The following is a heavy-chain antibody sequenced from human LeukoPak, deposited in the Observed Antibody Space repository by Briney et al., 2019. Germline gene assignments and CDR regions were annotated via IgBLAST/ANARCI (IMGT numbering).Heavy chain of an antibody. Sequence: GGSLRLSCAASGFTFNNYAMSWLRQAPGKGLEGVSVISGSGGSTDYADSVKGRFTIPRDNSKNTLYLQMNSLRAEDTAVYYCAKGDSTYYYDSSGYMWGQGTLVTVSS. CDR2: ISGSGGST. D-gene: IGHD3-22*01. V-gene: IGHV3-23*01. CDR3: AKGDSTYYYDSSGYM. J-gene: IGHJ4*02. CDR1: GFTFNNYA.